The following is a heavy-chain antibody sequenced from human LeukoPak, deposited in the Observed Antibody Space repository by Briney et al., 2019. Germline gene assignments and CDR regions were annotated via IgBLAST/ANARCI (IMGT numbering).Heavy chain of an antibody. CDR2: IYYSGST. Sequence: SETLSLTCTVSGGSISSGGYYWGWIRQHPGKGLEWIGYIYYSGSTNYNPSLKSRVTISVDTSKNQFSLKLSSVTAADTAVYYCARDDRWLQLSTHAFDIWGQGTMVTVSS. J-gene: IGHJ3*02. CDR1: GGSISSGGYY. CDR3: ARDDRWLQLSTHAFDI. V-gene: IGHV4-61*08. D-gene: IGHD5-24*01.